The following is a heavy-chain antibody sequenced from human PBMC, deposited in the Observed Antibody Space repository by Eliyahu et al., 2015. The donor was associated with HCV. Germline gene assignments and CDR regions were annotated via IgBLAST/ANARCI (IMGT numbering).Heavy chain of an antibody. CDR2: VIPLFGPA. D-gene: IGHD6-13*01. CDR3: ARSGSSWYGGFDL. CDR1: GGTFSNYG. Sequence: QVQLVQSGAEVKKPGSSVXVSCXAPGGTFSNYGISWGRQAPGQGLEWXGGVIPLFGPANYAQKFKGRLTATADESTNTAFMELSSLRSEDTAVYFCARSGSSWYGGFDLWGQGTLVTVSS. J-gene: IGHJ4*02. V-gene: IGHV1-69*01.